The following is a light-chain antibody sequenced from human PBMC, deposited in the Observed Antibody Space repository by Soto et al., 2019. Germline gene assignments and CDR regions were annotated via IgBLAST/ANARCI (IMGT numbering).Light chain of an antibody. CDR3: RQRYNWPLT. V-gene: IGKV3-11*01. Sequence: TVLTQPPATLSLSPGERATLSCKASQSIGNSLGWFQQKPGQAPRLLIDDAFNRATGIPARFTGSGSGSDFTLTISSLEPEDFGVYYCRQRYNWPLTFGGGTKV. J-gene: IGKJ4*01. CDR2: DAF. CDR1: QSIGNS.